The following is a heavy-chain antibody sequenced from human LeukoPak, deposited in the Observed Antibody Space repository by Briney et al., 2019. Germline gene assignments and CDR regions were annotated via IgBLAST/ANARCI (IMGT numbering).Heavy chain of an antibody. CDR2: INHSGST. CDR3: ASGPYYYYYYMDV. J-gene: IGHJ6*03. CDR1: GGSFSGYY. Sequence: TSQTLSLTYAVDGGSFSGYYCSWIRQPPGKGLEWIGEINHSGSTNYNPSLKSRVTISVDTSKNQFSLKLSSVTAADTAVYYCASGPYYYYYYMDVWGKGTTVTVSS. V-gene: IGHV4-34*01.